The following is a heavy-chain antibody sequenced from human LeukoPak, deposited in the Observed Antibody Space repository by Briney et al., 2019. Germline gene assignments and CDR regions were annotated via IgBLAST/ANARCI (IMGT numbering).Heavy chain of an antibody. CDR2: INHSGST. Sequence: SETLSLTCAVYGGSFSGYYWSWIRQPPGKGLEWIGEINHSGSTNYNPSLKSRVTISVDTSKNQFSLKLSSVTAADTAVYYCAREGGHYDFWSGYYNNWFDPLGPGNPGHRLL. V-gene: IGHV4-34*01. J-gene: IGHJ5*02. CDR3: AREGGHYDFWSGYYNNWFDP. D-gene: IGHD3-3*01. CDR1: GGSFSGYY.